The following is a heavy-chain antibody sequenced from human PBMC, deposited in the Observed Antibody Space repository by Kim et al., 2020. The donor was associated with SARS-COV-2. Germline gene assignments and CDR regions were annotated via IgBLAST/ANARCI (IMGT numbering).Heavy chain of an antibody. CDR2: IWYDGSNK. CDR3: ARDRVPIFGVVSLGMDV. CDR1: GFTFSSYG. J-gene: IGHJ6*02. D-gene: IGHD3-3*01. Sequence: GGSLRLSCAASGFTFSSYGMHWVRQAPGKRLEWVAVIWYDGSNKYYADSVKGRFTISRDNSKNTLYLQMNSLRAEDTAVYYCARDRVPIFGVVSLGMDVWGQGTTVTVSS. V-gene: IGHV3-33*01.